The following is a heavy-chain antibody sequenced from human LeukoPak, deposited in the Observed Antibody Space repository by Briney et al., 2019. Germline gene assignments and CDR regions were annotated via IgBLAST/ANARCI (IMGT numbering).Heavy chain of an antibody. D-gene: IGHD6-13*01. Sequence: SEILSLTCTVSGGSISSYYLSWIRQPPGKGLEWIGYIYYSGSTKYNPSLKSRVTISVDTSKNQFSLKLSSVTAADTAVYYCARDKDTSSCLDYWGQGTLVTVSS. CDR3: ARDKDTSSCLDY. CDR1: GGSISSYY. CDR2: IYYSGST. J-gene: IGHJ4*02. V-gene: IGHV4-59*01.